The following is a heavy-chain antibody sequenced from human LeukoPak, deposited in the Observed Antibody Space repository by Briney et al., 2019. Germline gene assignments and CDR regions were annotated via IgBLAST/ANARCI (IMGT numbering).Heavy chain of an antibody. CDR2: ISSSGSTI. J-gene: IGHJ4*02. CDR1: GFTFSSYE. V-gene: IGHV3-48*03. Sequence: PGGSLRLSCAASGFTFSSYEMNWVRQAPGKGLEWVSYISSSGSTIYYADSVKGLFTISRDNAKNSLYLQMNSLRAEDTAVYYCARPYYYDSSGSPMRYWGQGTLVTVSS. D-gene: IGHD3-22*01. CDR3: ARPYYYDSSGSPMRY.